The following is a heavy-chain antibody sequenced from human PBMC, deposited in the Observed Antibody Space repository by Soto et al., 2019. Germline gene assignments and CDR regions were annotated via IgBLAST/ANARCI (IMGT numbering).Heavy chain of an antibody. D-gene: IGHD1-26*01. J-gene: IGHJ5*02. V-gene: IGHV1-58*02. CDR1: GFTFTSSA. CDR3: AAERYSGSYDWFDP. Sequence: SVKVSCKASGFTFTSSAIQWVRQARGQRLEWIGWIVVGSGNTNYAQKFQERVTITRDMSTSTAYMELSSLRSEDTAVYYCAAERYSGSYDWFDPWGQGTLVTVSS. CDR2: IVVGSGNT.